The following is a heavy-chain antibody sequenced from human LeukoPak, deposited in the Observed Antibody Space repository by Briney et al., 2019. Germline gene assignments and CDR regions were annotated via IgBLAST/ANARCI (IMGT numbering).Heavy chain of an antibody. CDR2: IWYDGSNK. CDR3: ARDGETIVGATTFCDY. Sequence: GGSLRLSCAASGFTFSSYGMPWVRQAPGKGLEWVAVIWYDGSNKYYADCVKGRFTISRDNSKNTLYLQMNSLRAEDTAVYYCARDGETIVGATTFCDYWGQGTLVTVSS. V-gene: IGHV3-33*01. CDR1: GFTFSSYG. J-gene: IGHJ4*02. D-gene: IGHD1-26*01.